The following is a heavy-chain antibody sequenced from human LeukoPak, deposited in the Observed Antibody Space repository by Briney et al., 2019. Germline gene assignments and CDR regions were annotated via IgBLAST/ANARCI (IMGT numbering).Heavy chain of an antibody. CDR2: IIPIFGTA. Sequence: SVKVSCKASGGTFSSYAISWVRQAPGQGLEWMGGIIPIFGTANYAQKFQGRVTITADKSTSTAYMKLSSLRSEDTAVYYCARDVVSSSPNWFDPWGQGTLVTVSS. CDR1: GGTFSSYA. D-gene: IGHD6-6*01. CDR3: ARDVVSSSPNWFDP. J-gene: IGHJ5*02. V-gene: IGHV1-69*06.